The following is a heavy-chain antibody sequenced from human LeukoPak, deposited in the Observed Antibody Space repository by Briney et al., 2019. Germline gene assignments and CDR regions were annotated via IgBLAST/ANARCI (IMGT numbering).Heavy chain of an antibody. V-gene: IGHV3-11*01. D-gene: IGHD5-12*01. CDR1: GFTFSDYY. Sequence: KPGGSLRLSCAASGFTFSDYYMSWLRQAPGKGLEWVSYISSSGSTIYYADSVKGRFTISRDNAKNSLYLQMNSLRAEDTAVYYCARELPPLPRGYADYWGQGTLVTGSS. CDR3: ARELPPLPRGYADY. CDR2: ISSSGSTI. J-gene: IGHJ4*02.